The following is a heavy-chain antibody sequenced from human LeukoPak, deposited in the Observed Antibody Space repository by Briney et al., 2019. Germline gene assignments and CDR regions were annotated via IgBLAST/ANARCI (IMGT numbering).Heavy chain of an antibody. CDR3: AKDGASGIAARFDY. CDR1: GFTFSSYA. D-gene: IGHD6-6*01. J-gene: IGHJ4*02. V-gene: IGHV3-23*01. Sequence: PGGSLRLSCAASGFTFSSYAMSWVRQAPGKGLELVSGISGSGGSTYYADSVKGRFTISRDNSKNTLYLQMNSLRAEDTAVYYCAKDGASGIAARFDYWGQGTLVTVSS. CDR2: ISGSGGST.